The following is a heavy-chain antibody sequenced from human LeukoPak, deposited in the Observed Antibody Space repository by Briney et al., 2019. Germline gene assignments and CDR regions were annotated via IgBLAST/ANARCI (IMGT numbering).Heavy chain of an antibody. CDR2: IYYSGST. CDR3: ARDWNFGVAPTPQT. V-gene: IGHV4-39*07. CDR1: GGSISSSSYY. J-gene: IGHJ5*02. D-gene: IGHD3-3*01. Sequence: SETLSLTCTVSGGSISSSSYYWGWTRQPPGKGLEWIGSIYYSGSTYYNPSLKSRVTISVDTSKNQFSLKLSSVTAADTAVYYCARDWNFGVAPTPQTWGQGTLVTVSS.